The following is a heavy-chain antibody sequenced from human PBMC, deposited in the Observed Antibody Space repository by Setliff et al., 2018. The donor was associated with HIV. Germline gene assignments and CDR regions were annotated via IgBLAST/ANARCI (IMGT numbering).Heavy chain of an antibody. CDR2: IDYSGST. D-gene: IGHD1-26*01. V-gene: IGHV4-39*01. CDR3: ARTMGVTYFDY. CDR1: GGSISSSSYY. Sequence: LSLTCTVSGGSISSSSYYRGWIRQPPGKGLEWIGSIDYSGSTSYNPSLKSRVTVSVDTPENQFSLKLSSVTAADTAVYYCARTMGVTYFDYWGQGTLVTVSS. J-gene: IGHJ4*02.